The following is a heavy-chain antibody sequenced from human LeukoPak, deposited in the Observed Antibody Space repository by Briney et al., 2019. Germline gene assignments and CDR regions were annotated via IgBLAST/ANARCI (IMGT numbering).Heavy chain of an antibody. CDR1: GGSISGYY. Sequence: SETLSLTCSVSGGSISGYYWSWIRQPPGKGLEWIGYIYYSGTTNYNPSLKSRVTISVDTSKNQFSLKLTSVTAADTAVYYCARRGYSTWGYYYYYMDVWGRGTTVTVSS. J-gene: IGHJ6*03. V-gene: IGHV4-59*12. CDR2: IYYSGTT. CDR3: ARRGYSTWGYYYYYMDV. D-gene: IGHD5-12*01.